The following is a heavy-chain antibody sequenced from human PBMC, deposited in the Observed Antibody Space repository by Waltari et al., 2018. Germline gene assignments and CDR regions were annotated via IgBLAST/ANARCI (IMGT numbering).Heavy chain of an antibody. CDR1: GYTFTSYY. Sequence: QVQLVQSGAEVKKPGASVKVSCKASGYTFTSYYMHWVRQAPGQGLEWMGIINPSGGSTSYAQKFQGRVTMTRDTSTSTVYMELSSLRSEDTAVYYCARPRSSGYYSHAFDIWGQGTMVTVPS. D-gene: IGHD3-22*01. CDR3: ARPRSSGYYSHAFDI. V-gene: IGHV1-46*01. CDR2: INPSGGST. J-gene: IGHJ3*02.